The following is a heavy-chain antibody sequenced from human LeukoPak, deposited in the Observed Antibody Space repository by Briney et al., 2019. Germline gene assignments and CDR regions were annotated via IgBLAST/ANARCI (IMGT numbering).Heavy chain of an antibody. V-gene: IGHV4-59*01. CDR1: GGSISSYY. D-gene: IGHD3-3*01. CDR2: IYDSGST. CDR3: ARGRTTYYDFWSGYFDYDY. J-gene: IGHJ4*02. Sequence: PSETLSLTCIVSGGSISSYYWSWIRQPPGKGLEWIGYIYDSGSTNYNPSLESRVIMSVDTSKNQFSLKLSSVTAADTAVYYCARGRTTYYDFWSGYFDYDYWGQGTLVTVSS.